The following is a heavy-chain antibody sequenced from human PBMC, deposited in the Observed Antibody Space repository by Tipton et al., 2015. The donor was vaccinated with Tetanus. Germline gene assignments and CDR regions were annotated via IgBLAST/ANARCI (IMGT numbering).Heavy chain of an antibody. CDR3: ARADKRMVGGATNGFDP. J-gene: IGHJ5*02. CDR1: GGTFSSYA. D-gene: IGHD3-10*01. CDR2: INPKNGGT. V-gene: IGHV1-2*02. Sequence: QVQLVQSGAEVKKPGSSVRVSCKTSGGTFSSYAISWVRQASGQGLEWMGWINPKNGGTLYAQKFRGRVTVTRDKSARTAYMDLSSLRSDDPAVYYGARADKRMVGGATNGFDPWGQGTLVTVS.